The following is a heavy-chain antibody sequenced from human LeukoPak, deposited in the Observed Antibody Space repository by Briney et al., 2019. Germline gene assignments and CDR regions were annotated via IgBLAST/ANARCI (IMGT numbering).Heavy chain of an antibody. V-gene: IGHV5-51*01. CDR2: IYPGDSDT. CDR1: GYSFTSYW. J-gene: IGHJ4*02. Sequence: GESLKISCKGSGYSFTSYWIGWVRQMPGKGLEWMGLIYPGDSDTRYSPSFQGQVTISADKSISTAYLQWSSLKASDTAMYYCARIPDGYCSSTSCPELYFDYWGQGTLVTVSS. D-gene: IGHD2-2*01. CDR3: ARIPDGYCSSTSCPELYFDY.